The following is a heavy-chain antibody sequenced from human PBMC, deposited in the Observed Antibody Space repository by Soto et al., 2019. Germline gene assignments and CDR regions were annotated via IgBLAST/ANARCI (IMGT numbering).Heavy chain of an antibody. CDR3: AKVSRKGSAIDFDY. Sequence: QVQLVQSGAELKKPGASVKVSCKASGYTFSNYDMNWVRQATGQGPEWIGWVNPNNGDTGYAQKFQGRVTLTTDISTTTAHMELTSLRPEDTAIYYCAKVSRKGSAIDFDYWGQGTLITVSS. CDR2: VNPNNGDT. D-gene: IGHD3-10*01. CDR1: GYTFSNYD. J-gene: IGHJ4*02. V-gene: IGHV1-8*01.